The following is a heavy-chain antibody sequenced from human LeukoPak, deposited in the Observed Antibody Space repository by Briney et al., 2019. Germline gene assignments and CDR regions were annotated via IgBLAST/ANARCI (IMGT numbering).Heavy chain of an antibody. CDR1: GGSVNTGSFD. CDR3: ARGRYSYGTDY. J-gene: IGHJ4*02. CDR2: IYYTGST. D-gene: IGHD5-18*01. Sequence: SETLSLTCTVSGGSVNTGSFDWSWVRQPPGKALEWIGYIYYTGSTNYNPSLKSRVTISIDTSKNQFSLKLSSVTAADTAVYYCARGRYSYGTDYWGQGTLVTVSS. V-gene: IGHV4-61*01.